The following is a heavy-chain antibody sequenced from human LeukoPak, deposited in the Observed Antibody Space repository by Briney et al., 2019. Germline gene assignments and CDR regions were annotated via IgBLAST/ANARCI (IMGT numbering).Heavy chain of an antibody. CDR2: INPNSGGT. J-gene: IGHJ3*02. V-gene: IGHV1-2*02. CDR1: GYTFTGYY. D-gene: IGHD5-18*01. Sequence: ASVKVSCKASGYTFTGYYMHWVRQAPGQGLEWMGWINPNSGGTNYAQKFQGRVTMIRDTSISTAYMELSRLRSDDTAVYYCARDRIQLWGYDAFDIWGQGTMVTVSS. CDR3: ARDRIQLWGYDAFDI.